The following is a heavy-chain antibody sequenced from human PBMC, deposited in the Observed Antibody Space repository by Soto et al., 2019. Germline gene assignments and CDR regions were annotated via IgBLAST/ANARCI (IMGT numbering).Heavy chain of an antibody. CDR1: GGTFSSYA. V-gene: IGHV1-69*13. CDR2: IIPIFGTA. CDR3: ARDIYGGNCCDAFDI. J-gene: IGHJ3*02. D-gene: IGHD2-15*01. Sequence: ASVKVSCKASGGTFSSYAISWVRQAPGQGLEWMGGIIPIFGTANYAQKFQGRVTITADESTSTAYMELRSLRSDDTAVYYCARDIYGGNCCDAFDIWGQGTMVTVSS.